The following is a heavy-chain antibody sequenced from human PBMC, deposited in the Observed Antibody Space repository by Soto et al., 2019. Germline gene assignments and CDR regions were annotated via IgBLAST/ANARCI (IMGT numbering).Heavy chain of an antibody. J-gene: IGHJ5*02. CDR1: GFTFSSYA. D-gene: IGHD2-2*01. CDR3: AKSGRHIVVVPAVSNWFDP. Sequence: EVQLLESGGGLVQPGGSLRLSCAASGFTFSSYAMSWVRQAPGKGLEWVSAISGSGGSTYYADSVKGRFTISRDNSKKALYLQMNSLRAEDTAVYYCAKSGRHIVVVPAVSNWFDPWGQGTLVTVSS. V-gene: IGHV3-23*01. CDR2: ISGSGGST.